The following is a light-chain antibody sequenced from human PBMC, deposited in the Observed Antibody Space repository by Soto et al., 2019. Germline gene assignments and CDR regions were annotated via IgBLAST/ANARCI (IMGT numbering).Light chain of an antibody. V-gene: IGKV3-15*01. CDR1: QSVSSN. CDR2: GAS. CDR3: QQHDKWPFT. Sequence: EIVMTQSPATLSVPTGERATLSCRASQSVSSNLAWYQQKPGQAPRLLIYGASTRATGIPARLSSSGSGTEFTLTISSLQSEDVAVHYCQQHDKWPFTFGQGTKLDIK. J-gene: IGKJ2*01.